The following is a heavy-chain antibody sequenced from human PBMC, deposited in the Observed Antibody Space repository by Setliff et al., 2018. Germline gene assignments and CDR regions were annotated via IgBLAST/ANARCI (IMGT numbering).Heavy chain of an antibody. CDR2: MYYSGST. CDR1: GGSISSGSYY. V-gene: IGHV4-39*06. Sequence: PSETLSLTCSVSGGSISSGSYYWGWIRQSPGKGLEWIGSMYYSGSTNFNPSLKTRVTMSVDTSKNQFALNLRSVTAADTAVYYCVRDRTAYSYGLDVWGQGTTVTVSS. CDR3: VRDRTAYSYGLDV. D-gene: IGHD5-18*01. J-gene: IGHJ6*02.